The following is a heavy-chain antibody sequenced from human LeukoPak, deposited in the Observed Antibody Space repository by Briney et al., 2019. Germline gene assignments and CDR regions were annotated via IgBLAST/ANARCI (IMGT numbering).Heavy chain of an antibody. CDR3: ARGTHSDPGDY. J-gene: IGHJ4*02. D-gene: IGHD1-14*01. V-gene: IGHV1-3*01. Sequence: KFQGRVTITRDTSASTAYMELRSLRSDDTAVYYCARGTHSDPGDYWGQGTLVTVSS.